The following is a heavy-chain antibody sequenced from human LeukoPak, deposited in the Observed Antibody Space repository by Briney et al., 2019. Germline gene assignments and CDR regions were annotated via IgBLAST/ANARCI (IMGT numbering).Heavy chain of an antibody. CDR2: ISPYNDNT. J-gene: IGHJ6*02. D-gene: IGHD3-10*01. V-gene: IGHV1-18*01. Sequence: ASVKVSCKASGYTFTSYGITWVRQAPGQGLEWMGWISPYNDNTNYAQKIQGRVTMTTDTSTTTAYMGLRSLRSDDTAVYYCARAHYYGTGSYYSGYYYGMDVWGQGTTVTVSS. CDR1: GYTFTSYG. CDR3: ARAHYYGTGSYYSGYYYGMDV.